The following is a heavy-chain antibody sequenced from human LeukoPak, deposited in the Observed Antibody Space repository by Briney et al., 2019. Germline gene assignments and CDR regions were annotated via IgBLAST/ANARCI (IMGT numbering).Heavy chain of an antibody. J-gene: IGHJ6*03. CDR2: IYYSGST. D-gene: IGHD1-26*01. V-gene: IGHV4-31*03. CDR3: VRVGATNPYYYYYMDV. CDR1: GGSISSGGYY. Sequence: PSQTLSLTCTVSGGSISSGGYYWSWIRQYPGKGLEWIGYIYYSGSTYYNPSLKSRVTISVDTSKNQFSLKLSSVTAADTAVYYCVRVGATNPYYYYYMDVWGKGTTVTVSS.